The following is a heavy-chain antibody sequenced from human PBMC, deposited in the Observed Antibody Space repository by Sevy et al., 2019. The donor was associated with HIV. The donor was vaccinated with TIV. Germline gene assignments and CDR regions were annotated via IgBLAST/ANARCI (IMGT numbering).Heavy chain of an antibody. Sequence: SETLSLTCTVSGGSISSYYWSWIRQPPGKGLEWIGYIYYSGSTNYNPSLKSRVTISVDTSKNQFSLKLSSVTAADTAVYYCARGCGYYDSSGDDAFDIWGQGTMVTVSS. CDR2: IYYSGST. CDR3: ARGCGYYDSSGDDAFDI. CDR1: GGSISSYY. D-gene: IGHD3-22*01. V-gene: IGHV4-59*01. J-gene: IGHJ3*02.